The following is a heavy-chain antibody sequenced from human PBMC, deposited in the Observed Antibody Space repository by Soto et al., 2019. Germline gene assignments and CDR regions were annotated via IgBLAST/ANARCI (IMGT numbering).Heavy chain of an antibody. J-gene: IGHJ4*02. Sequence: QVQLQESGPGLVKPSETLSLTCTVSGGSFKSGSYSWSWIRQPPGKGLEWIGYVYHTGRTSYNPSLKRRFSISMDTSKNQFSLNLDCVTAADTAVYFCARDFAYFDSWGQGTLVTVSS. CDR2: VYHTGRT. CDR3: ARDFAYFDS. CDR1: GGSFKSGSYS. D-gene: IGHD3-3*01. V-gene: IGHV4-61*01.